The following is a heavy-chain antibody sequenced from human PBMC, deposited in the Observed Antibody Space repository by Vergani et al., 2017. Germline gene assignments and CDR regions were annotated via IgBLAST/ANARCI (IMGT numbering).Heavy chain of an antibody. D-gene: IGHD3-3*01. CDR3: ARALGGYDFWSVYPVRFDY. Sequence: QVQLVQSGAEVKKPGASVKVSCKASGYTFTSYYMHWVRQAPGQGLEWMGIINPSGGSTSYAQKFQGRVTMTRDTSTSTVYMELSSLRSEDTAVYYCARALGGYDFWSVYPVRFDYWGQGTLVTVSS. CDR1: GYTFTSYY. J-gene: IGHJ4*02. V-gene: IGHV1-46*01. CDR2: INPSGGST.